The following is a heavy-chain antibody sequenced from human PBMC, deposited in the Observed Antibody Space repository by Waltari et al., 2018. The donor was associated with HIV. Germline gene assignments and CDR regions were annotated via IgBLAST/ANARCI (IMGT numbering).Heavy chain of an antibody. Sequence: EEQLVESGGGLVQPGGSLRLSCAASGFTLRNYWMHWVRQIPGKGLVWVSRINEDGSHTSYADSVKDRFTISRDNAKNTLYLQMNSLRVDDTAVYYCSRDLAGSQDYWGQGTLVTVSA. CDR3: SRDLAGSQDY. CDR2: INEDGSHT. CDR1: GFTLRNYW. J-gene: IGHJ4*02. D-gene: IGHD3-10*01. V-gene: IGHV3-74*01.